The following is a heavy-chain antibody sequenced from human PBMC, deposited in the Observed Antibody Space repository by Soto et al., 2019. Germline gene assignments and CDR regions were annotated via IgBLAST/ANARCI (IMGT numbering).Heavy chain of an antibody. J-gene: IGHJ4*02. V-gene: IGHV3-23*01. CDR1: GFTFSSYA. D-gene: IGHD2-15*01. CDR3: ARDPAISTSCMSGGSCYHDY. CDR2: ISGSGGST. Sequence: GGSLRLSCAASGFTFSSYAMSWVRQAPGKGLGWVSAISGSGGSTYYADSVKGRFTISRDNSKNTLYLQMNSLRAEDTAVYYCARDPAISTSCMSGGSCYHDYWGQGTLVTVSS.